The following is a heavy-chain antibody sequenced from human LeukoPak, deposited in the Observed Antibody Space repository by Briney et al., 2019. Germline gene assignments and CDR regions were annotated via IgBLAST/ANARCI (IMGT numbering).Heavy chain of an antibody. V-gene: IGHV1-69*05. CDR1: GGTFSSYP. CDR2: IIPIFGTA. J-gene: IGHJ4*02. Sequence: SVKVSCKASGGTFSSYPISWVRQAPGQGLEWMGGIIPIFGTANYAQKFQGRVTITTDESTTTAYMDLSSLRSEDTAVYYCARAVQGYCSSTSCYSLGYWGQGTLVIVSS. D-gene: IGHD2-2*01. CDR3: ARAVQGYCSSTSCYSLGY.